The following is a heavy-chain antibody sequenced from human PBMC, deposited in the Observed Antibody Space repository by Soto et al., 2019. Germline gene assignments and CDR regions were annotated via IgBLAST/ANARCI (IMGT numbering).Heavy chain of an antibody. V-gene: IGHV3-7*01. D-gene: IGHD2-21*02. CDR1: GFTFSSCW. J-gene: IGHJ4*02. CDR2: IKQDGSEK. Sequence: GGSLRLSCAASGFTFSSCWMSWVRQAPGKGLEWVANIKQDGSEKYYVDSVKGRFTISRDNAKNSLYLQMNSLRAEDTAVYYCARDRRVHRLFDYWGQGTLVTVSS. CDR3: ARDRRVHRLFDY.